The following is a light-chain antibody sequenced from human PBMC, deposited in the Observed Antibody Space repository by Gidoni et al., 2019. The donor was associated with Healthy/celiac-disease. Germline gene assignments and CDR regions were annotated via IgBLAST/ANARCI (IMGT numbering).Light chain of an antibody. CDR1: SSNTGSNY. Sequence: QSVLTQPPSASGTPGQRVTISCSGSSSNTGSNYVYWYQQLPGTAPKLLISRNNQRPSGVPDRFSGSKSGTSASLAISGLRSEDEADYYCAAWDDSLSGYVFGTGIKVTVL. V-gene: IGLV1-47*01. J-gene: IGLJ1*01. CDR2: RNN. CDR3: AAWDDSLSGYV.